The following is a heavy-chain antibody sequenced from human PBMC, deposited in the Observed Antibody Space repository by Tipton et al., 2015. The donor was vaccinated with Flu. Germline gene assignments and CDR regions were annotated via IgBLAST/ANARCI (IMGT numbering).Heavy chain of an antibody. J-gene: IGHJ3*02. CDR2: IFYNGNT. D-gene: IGHD6-13*01. CDR1: GGSISGSAYY. V-gene: IGHV4-31*03. Sequence: TLSLTCSVSGGSISGSAYYWNWIRQHPGKGLEWIGYIFYNGNTFYNPSLNSRASISADMSANQFSLTLTSVTAADTAVYYCAREGITTSGAVGFDIWGQGTAVTVSS. CDR3: AREGITTSGAVGFDI.